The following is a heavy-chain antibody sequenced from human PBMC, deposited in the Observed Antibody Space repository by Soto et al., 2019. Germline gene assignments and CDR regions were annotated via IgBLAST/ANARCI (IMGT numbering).Heavy chain of an antibody. D-gene: IGHD2-2*01. Sequence: ASVKVSCKASGYTFTTYGVNWVRQAPGQGLEWMGWVSPYNGDTTYAQKVQGRVTMTTDTSTTTAYLELRSLRSDDTAVYYCAREVGHMDVWGQGTTVTVSS. J-gene: IGHJ6*02. CDR3: AREVGHMDV. CDR2: VSPYNGDT. V-gene: IGHV1-18*04. CDR1: GYTFTTYG.